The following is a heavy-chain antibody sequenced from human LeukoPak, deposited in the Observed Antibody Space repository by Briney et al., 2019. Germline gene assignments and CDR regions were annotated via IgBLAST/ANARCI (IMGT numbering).Heavy chain of an antibody. CDR3: ASPGGNDY. Sequence: GGSLRLSCAAPGLIFSSYSMNWVRQAPGKGLEWVSSITSDSGHIYYADSVKGRFTISRDNAKNSLYLQMNSLRAEDTAVYYCASPGGNDYWGQGTLVTVSS. CDR1: GLIFSSYS. J-gene: IGHJ4*02. V-gene: IGHV3-21*01. D-gene: IGHD1-26*01. CDR2: ITSDSGHI.